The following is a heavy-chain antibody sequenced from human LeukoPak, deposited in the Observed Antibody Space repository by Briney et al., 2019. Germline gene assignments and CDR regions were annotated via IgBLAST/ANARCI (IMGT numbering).Heavy chain of an antibody. CDR2: IYHSGST. J-gene: IGHJ5*02. V-gene: IGHV4-30-2*01. D-gene: IGHD3-3*01. CDR1: GGSISSGGYS. CDR3: ARGRQSDFWSGYSTVVWFDP. Sequence: KHSETLSLTCAVSGGSISSGGYSWSWIRQPPGKGLEWIGYIYHSGSTYYNPSLKSRVTISVDRSKNQFSLKLSSVTAADTAVYYCARGRQSDFWSGYSTVVWFDPWGQGTLVTVSS.